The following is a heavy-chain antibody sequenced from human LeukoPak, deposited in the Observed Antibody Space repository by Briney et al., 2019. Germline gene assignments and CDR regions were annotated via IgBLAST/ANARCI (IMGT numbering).Heavy chain of an antibody. V-gene: IGHV1-8*01. D-gene: IGHD2-15*01. CDR2: MNPNSGNT. CDR3: AKDHVVVAATGHSNFDY. Sequence: ASVKVSCKASGYTFTSYDINWVRQATGQGLEWMGWMNPNSGNTGYAQKFQGRVTMTRNTSISTAYMELSSLRSEDTAVYYCAKDHVVVAATGHSNFDYWGQGTLVTVSS. J-gene: IGHJ4*02. CDR1: GYTFTSYD.